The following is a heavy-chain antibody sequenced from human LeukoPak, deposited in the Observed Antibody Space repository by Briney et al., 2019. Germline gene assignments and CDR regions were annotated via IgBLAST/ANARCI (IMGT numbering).Heavy chain of an antibody. CDR1: GFTFSSYS. CDR2: ISSSSSYI. CDR3: ARVEWGSYLLSRE. J-gene: IGHJ4*02. V-gene: IGHV3-21*01. D-gene: IGHD1-26*01. Sequence: GGSLRLSCAASGFTFSSYSMNWVRQAPGKGLEWVSSISSSSSYIYYADSVKGRFTISRDNAKNSLYLQMNSLRAEDAAVYYCARVEWGSYLLSREWGQGTLVTVSS.